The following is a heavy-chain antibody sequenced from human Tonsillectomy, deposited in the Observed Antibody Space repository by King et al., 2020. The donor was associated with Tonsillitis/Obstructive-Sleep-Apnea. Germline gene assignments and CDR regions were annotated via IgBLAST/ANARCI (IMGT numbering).Heavy chain of an antibody. Sequence: QLVQSGGGLVQPGGSLRLSCAASGFTFSSYAMSWVRQAPGKGLEWVSAISGSGGSTYYADSVKGRFTISRDNSKNTLYLQLNSLRAEDTAVYYCAKSLFGGGNSGVFYYYYGLDVWGQGTTVTVSS. V-gene: IGHV3-23*04. J-gene: IGHJ6*02. CDR1: GFTFSSYA. D-gene: IGHD4-23*01. CDR3: AKSLFGGGNSGVFYYYYGLDV. CDR2: ISGSGGST.